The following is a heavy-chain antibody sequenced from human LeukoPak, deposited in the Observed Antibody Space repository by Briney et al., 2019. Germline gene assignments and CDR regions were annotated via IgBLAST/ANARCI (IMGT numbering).Heavy chain of an antibody. V-gene: IGHV1-2*02. D-gene: IGHD6-13*01. CDR1: GYTFTGYY. CDR2: INPNSGGT. Sequence: ASVKVSCKASGYTFTGYYMHWVRPAPGQGLEWMGWINPNSGGTNYAQKFQGRVTMTRDTSISTAYMELSRLRSDDTAVYYCARPPGYSSSWYGDYWGQGTLVTVSS. J-gene: IGHJ4*02. CDR3: ARPPGYSSSWYGDY.